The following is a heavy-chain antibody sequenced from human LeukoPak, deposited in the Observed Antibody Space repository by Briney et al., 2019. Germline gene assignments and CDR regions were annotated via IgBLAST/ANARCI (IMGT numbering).Heavy chain of an antibody. CDR2: INHSGST. V-gene: IGHV4-34*01. J-gene: IGHJ5*02. Sequence: SSETLSLTCAVYGGSFSGYYWSWIRQPPGKGLEWIGEINHSGSTNYNPSLKSRVTISVDTSKNQFSLKLSSVTAADTAVYYCARRGEVPAAMGGGNWFDPWGQGTLVTVSS. D-gene: IGHD2-2*01. CDR3: ARRGEVPAAMGGGNWFDP. CDR1: GGSFSGYY.